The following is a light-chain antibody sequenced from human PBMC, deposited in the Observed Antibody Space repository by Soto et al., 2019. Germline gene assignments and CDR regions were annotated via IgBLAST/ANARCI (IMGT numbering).Light chain of an antibody. J-gene: IGLJ2*01. CDR2: GKN. CDR3: ASWDDSLNVVI. V-gene: IGLV1-44*01. CDR1: SSNIGSKT. Sequence: QAVVTQPPSASGTPGPRVTISCSGSSSNIGSKTVNWYQHLPGTAPKLLVYGKNLRPSGVPDRFSGSKSGTSASLSISGLQSDDEADYYCASWDDSLNVVIFGGGTKVTVL.